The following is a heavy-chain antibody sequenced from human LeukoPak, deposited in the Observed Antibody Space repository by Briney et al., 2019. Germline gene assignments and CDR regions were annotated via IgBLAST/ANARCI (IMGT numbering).Heavy chain of an antibody. J-gene: IGHJ6*03. Sequence: PETLSLTCTLAGYSTSIGYYWGWIRQPPGKGREGIGSLYHSGSTHYKQSLKSRVTISVDTSKNQLHLKLNSVTAADTGVYYCARAVGAAAGTSLRYYMDVWGKGTTVTVSS. CDR2: LYHSGST. V-gene: IGHV4-38-2*02. CDR3: ARAVGAAAGTSLRYYMDV. CDR1: GYSTSIGYY. D-gene: IGHD6-13*01.